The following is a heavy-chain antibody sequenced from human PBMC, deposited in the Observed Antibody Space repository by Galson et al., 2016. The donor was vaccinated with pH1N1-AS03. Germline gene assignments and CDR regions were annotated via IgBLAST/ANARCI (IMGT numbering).Heavy chain of an antibody. CDR3: ARDPHGLDD. V-gene: IGHV3-13*01. Sequence: SLRLSCAASGFSFRDYWMSWVRQAPGKGLEWVSGIGSAGDTYYAASVKGRFTISRENAKNSLYLQMSSVTAGDTAVYYCARDPHGLDDWGQGTAVTVSS. J-gene: IGHJ6*02. CDR2: IGSAGDT. CDR1: GFSFRDYW.